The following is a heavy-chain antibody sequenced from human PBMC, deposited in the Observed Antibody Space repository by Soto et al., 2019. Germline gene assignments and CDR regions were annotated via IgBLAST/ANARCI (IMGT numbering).Heavy chain of an antibody. J-gene: IGHJ6*02. CDR1: GYTFTSYG. V-gene: IGHV1-18*01. CDR3: AREWGGYCSGGSCSGNYYYGMDV. D-gene: IGHD2-15*01. Sequence: ASVKVSCKASGYTFTSYGISWVRQAPGQGLERMGWISAYNGNINYAQKLQGRVTMTTDTSTSTAYMELRSLRSDDTAVYYCAREWGGYCSGGSCSGNYYYGMDVWGQGTTVTVSS. CDR2: ISAYNGNI.